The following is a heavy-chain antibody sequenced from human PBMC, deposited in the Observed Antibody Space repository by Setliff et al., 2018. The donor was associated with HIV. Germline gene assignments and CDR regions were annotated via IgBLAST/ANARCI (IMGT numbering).Heavy chain of an antibody. D-gene: IGHD3-3*01. Sequence: SETLSLTCTVSGGSISSSRYYWSWIRQPPGKGLEWIGSIYYSGSTYYNPSLKSRVTISVDRSKNQFFLRLTSVTAADTAVYYCARGSYRGSGFFVRYFDFWGQGSLVTVSS. CDR1: GGSISSSRYY. CDR2: IYYSGST. J-gene: IGHJ4*02. CDR3: ARGSYRGSGFFVRYFDF. V-gene: IGHV4-39*07.